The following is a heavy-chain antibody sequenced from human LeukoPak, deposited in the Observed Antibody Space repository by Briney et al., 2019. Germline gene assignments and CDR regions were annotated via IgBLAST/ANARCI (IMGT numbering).Heavy chain of an antibody. Sequence: PSETLSLTCAVYGGSFSGYYWSWIRQPPGKGLEWIGEINHSGSTNYNPSLKSRVTISVDTSKNQFSLKLSSVTAADTAVYYCARGLVVPAAADYWGQGTLVTVSS. CDR2: INHSGST. J-gene: IGHJ4*02. V-gene: IGHV4-34*01. CDR1: GGSFSGYY. CDR3: ARGLVVPAAADY. D-gene: IGHD2-2*01.